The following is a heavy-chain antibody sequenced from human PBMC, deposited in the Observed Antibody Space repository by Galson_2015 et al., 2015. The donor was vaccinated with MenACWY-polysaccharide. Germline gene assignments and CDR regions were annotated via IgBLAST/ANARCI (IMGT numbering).Heavy chain of an antibody. CDR2: IERDGSEK. Sequence: SLRLSCAASGLTFSDYFMTWVRQAPGKGLEWVANIERDGSEKNYVDSVKARFTISRDNAKNSLYLQMDNLRAEDTAVYYCAGGLGWSFDYWGPGTLVTVSS. CDR1: GLTFSDYF. V-gene: IGHV3-7*01. CDR3: AGGLGWSFDY. D-gene: IGHD6-19*01. J-gene: IGHJ4*02.